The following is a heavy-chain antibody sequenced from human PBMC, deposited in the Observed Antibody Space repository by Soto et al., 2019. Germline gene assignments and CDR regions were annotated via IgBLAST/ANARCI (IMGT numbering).Heavy chain of an antibody. V-gene: IGHV4-4*07. Sequence: PSETLSLSCVVSGASISTSYWSWVRQPAGKGLQWIGRIFADGNTNSSPSPKGRVIMAINKPQKQIFLQLASVPAADTATHYCVIAILVDLDYWGERAQVTDS. CDR3: VIAILVDLDY. CDR1: GASISTSY. J-gene: IGHJ4*02. D-gene: IGHD2-21*01. CDR2: IFADGNT.